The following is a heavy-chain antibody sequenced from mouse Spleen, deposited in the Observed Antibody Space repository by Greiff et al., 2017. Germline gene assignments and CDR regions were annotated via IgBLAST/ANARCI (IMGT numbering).Heavy chain of an antibody. D-gene: IGHD3-1*01. CDR1: GYTFTSYW. Sequence: LQQPGAELVRPGSSVKLSCKASGYTFTSYWMHWVKQRPIQGLEWIGNIDPSDSETHYNQKFKDKATLTVDKSSSTAYMQLSSLTSEDSAVYYCARREGSSGPLAYWGQGTLVTVSA. CDR2: IDPSDSET. J-gene: IGHJ3*01. V-gene: IGHV1-52*01. CDR3: ARREGSSGPLAY.